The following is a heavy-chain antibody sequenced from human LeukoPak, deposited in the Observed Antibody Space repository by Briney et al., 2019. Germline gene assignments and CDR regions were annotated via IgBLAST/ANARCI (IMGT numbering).Heavy chain of an antibody. CDR3: AREADWNDAHY. CDR2: ISAYNGNT. D-gene: IGHD1-1*01. J-gene: IGHJ4*02. V-gene: IGHV1-18*01. CDR1: GYTFTSYG. Sequence: ASVKVSCKASGYTFTSYGISWVRQAPGQGLEWMGWISAYNGNTNYAQKLQGRVTMTTDTSTGTAYMELSRLRSDDTAVYYCAREADWNDAHYWGQGTLVTVSS.